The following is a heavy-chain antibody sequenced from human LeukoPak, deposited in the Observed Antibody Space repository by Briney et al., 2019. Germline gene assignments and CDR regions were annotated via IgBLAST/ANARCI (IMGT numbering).Heavy chain of an antibody. CDR3: ARVGAAAGNPFDY. D-gene: IGHD6-13*01. Sequence: GASVKDSCKASGGTFISYAISWVRQAPGQGLDWMGGIIPIFGTANYAQKVQGRVTITADESTSTAYMELSSLRSEDTAVYYCARVGAAAGNPFDYWGQGTLVTVSS. CDR1: GGTFISYA. J-gene: IGHJ4*02. V-gene: IGHV1-69*13. CDR2: IIPIFGTA.